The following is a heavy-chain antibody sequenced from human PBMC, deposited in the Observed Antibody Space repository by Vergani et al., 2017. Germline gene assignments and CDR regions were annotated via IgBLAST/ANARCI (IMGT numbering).Heavy chain of an antibody. CDR1: GGTFSSYA. D-gene: IGHD2-15*01. CDR2: IIPIFGTA. V-gene: IGHV1-69*01. Sequence: QVQLVQSGAEVKKPGSSVKVSCKASGGTFSSYAISWVRQAPGQGLEWMGGIIPIFGTANYAQKFPGRVTITEDESTSTAYMELSSLRSEDTAVYYWARGVPLNPSCSGGSCYAIFDYWGQGTLVTVSS. CDR3: ARGVPLNPSCSGGSCYAIFDY. J-gene: IGHJ4*02.